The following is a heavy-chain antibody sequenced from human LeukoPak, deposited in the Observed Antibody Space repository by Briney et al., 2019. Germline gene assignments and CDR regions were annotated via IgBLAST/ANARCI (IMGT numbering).Heavy chain of an antibody. Sequence: SETLSLTCAVYGGSFSGYYWSWIRQPPGKGLEWIGEINHSGSTYYNPSPKSRVTMSLDTSKNQFSLKLTSVTAADTAVYYCARAVGATTYWGFDYWGRGTLVTVSS. CDR3: ARAVGATTYWGFDY. V-gene: IGHV4-34*01. CDR1: GGSFSGYY. D-gene: IGHD1-26*01. J-gene: IGHJ4*02. CDR2: INHSGST.